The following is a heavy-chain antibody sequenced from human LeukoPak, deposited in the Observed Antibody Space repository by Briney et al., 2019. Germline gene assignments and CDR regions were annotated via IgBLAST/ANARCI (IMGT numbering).Heavy chain of an antibody. D-gene: IGHD3-9*01. V-gene: IGHV4-59*01. CDR1: GGSISSYY. CDR2: IYYSGST. Sequence: PSETLSLTCTVSGGSISSYYWSWIRQPPGKGLEWIGYIYYSGSTNYNPSLKSRVTISVDTSKNQSSLKLSSVTAADTAVYYCARASYYDILTGYSILYYYYGMDVWGQGTTVTVSS. J-gene: IGHJ6*02. CDR3: ARASYYDILTGYSILYYYYGMDV.